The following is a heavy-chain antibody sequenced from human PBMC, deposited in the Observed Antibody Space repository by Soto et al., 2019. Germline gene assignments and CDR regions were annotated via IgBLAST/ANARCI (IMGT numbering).Heavy chain of an antibody. J-gene: IGHJ5*02. CDR1: GGSFSDCY. D-gene: IGHD3-10*01. Sequence: QVQLQQWGAGLLKPSETLSLTCAVYGGSFSDCYWRWIRQPPGKGLEWIGEINDRGSTNYKPSLKIRVTLSVDTSHNQFSLKLSSVTAADTAVYYCARGVVKRSRGVIWAKGWFDPWGQGTLVTVSS. CDR2: INDRGST. CDR3: ARGVVKRSRGVIWAKGWFDP. V-gene: IGHV4-34*01.